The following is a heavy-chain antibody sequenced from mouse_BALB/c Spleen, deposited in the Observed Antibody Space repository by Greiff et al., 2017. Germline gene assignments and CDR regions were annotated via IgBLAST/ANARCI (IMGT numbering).Heavy chain of an antibody. D-gene: IGHD2-2*01. V-gene: IGHV3-1*02. CDR1: GYSITSGYS. J-gene: IGHJ2*01. CDR2: IHYSGST. CDR3: AREAYGYGRGYFDY. Sequence: DVKLQESGPDLVKPSQSLSLTCTVTGYSITSGYSWHWIRQFPGNKLEWMGYIHYSGSTNYNPSLKSRISITRDTSKNQFFLQLNSVTTEDTATYYCAREAYGYGRGYFDYWGQGTTLTVSS.